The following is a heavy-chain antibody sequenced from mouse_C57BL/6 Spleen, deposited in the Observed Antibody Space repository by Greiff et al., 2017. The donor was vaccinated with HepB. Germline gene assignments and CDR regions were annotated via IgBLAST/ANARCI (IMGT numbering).Heavy chain of an antibody. CDR1: GYSITSGYY. V-gene: IGHV3-6*01. D-gene: IGHD2-4*01. J-gene: IGHJ2*01. CDR3: ARAYDYDGGGYFDY. Sequence: EVQLQESGPGLVKPSQSLSLTCSVTGYSITSGYYWNWIRQFPGNKLEWMGYISYDGSNNYNPSLKNRISITRDTSKNQFFLKLNSVTTEDTATYYCARAYDYDGGGYFDYWGQGTTLTVSS. CDR2: ISYDGSN.